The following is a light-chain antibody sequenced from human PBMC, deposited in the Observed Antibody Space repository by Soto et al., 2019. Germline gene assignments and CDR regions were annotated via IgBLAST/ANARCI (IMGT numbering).Light chain of an antibody. CDR2: EVS. CDR3: TLYTTSNTHVV. CDR1: SSDVGGYHY. J-gene: IGLJ2*01. V-gene: IGLV2-14*01. Sequence: QSVLTQPASVSGSPGQSITISCTGTSSDVGGYHYVSWYQQHPGKAPKLMIYEVSNRPSGVSNRFSGSKSGDTASLTISGLQAADEADYYCTLYTTSNTHVVFGGGTKLTVL.